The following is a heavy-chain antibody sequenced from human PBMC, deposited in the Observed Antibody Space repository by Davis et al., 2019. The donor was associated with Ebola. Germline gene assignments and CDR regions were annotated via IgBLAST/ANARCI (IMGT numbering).Heavy chain of an antibody. CDR2: IYYSAST. V-gene: IGHV4-39*01. CDR1: GCSISSSSYY. D-gene: IGHD3-22*01. CDR3: ARSEARFYYDSSGYYSSFYYFDY. J-gene: IGHJ4*02. Sequence: MPSETLSLTCTVSGCSISSSSYYWGRIRQPPGKGLASIGSIYYSASTYYNPSLKSRLTISVDTSKNQFSLKLSSVTAADTAVYYCARSEARFYYDSSGYYSSFYYFDYWGQGTLVTVSS.